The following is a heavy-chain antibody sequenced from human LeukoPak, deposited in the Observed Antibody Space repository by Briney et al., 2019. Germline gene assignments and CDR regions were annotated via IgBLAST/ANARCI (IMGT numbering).Heavy chain of an antibody. Sequence: GGSLRPSGAPSGFTFKDIGMGWAGQAQGKGLEGAPVLIWNGGSTGYADSVKGRFTISRDNSKNTLYVEMNSLRVEDTAAYYCAKGDYDFWSGYYSAGGPDYWGQGTLVTVSS. V-gene: IGHV3-20*04. CDR2: LIWNGGST. CDR3: AKGDYDFWSGYYSAGGPDY. J-gene: IGHJ4*02. D-gene: IGHD3-3*01. CDR1: GFTFKDIG.